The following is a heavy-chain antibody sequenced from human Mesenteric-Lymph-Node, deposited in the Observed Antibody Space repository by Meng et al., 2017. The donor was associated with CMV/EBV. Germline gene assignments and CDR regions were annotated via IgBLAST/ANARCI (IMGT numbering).Heavy chain of an antibody. CDR3: ADGIRYFDSQNWFDP. CDR1: GGSFSGYY. D-gene: IGHD3-9*01. CDR2: INHSGST. J-gene: IGHJ5*02. V-gene: IGHV4-34*01. Sequence: SETLSLTCAVYGGSFSGYYWSWIRQPPGKGLEWIGEINHSGSTNYNPSLKSRVTISVDTSKNQFSLKLSSVTAADTSVYQCADGIRYFDSQNWFDPWGQGTLVTVSS.